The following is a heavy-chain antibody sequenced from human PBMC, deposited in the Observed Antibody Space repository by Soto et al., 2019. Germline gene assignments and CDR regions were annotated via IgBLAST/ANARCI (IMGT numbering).Heavy chain of an antibody. V-gene: IGHV3-23*01. J-gene: IGHJ4*02. CDR3: AKLGLEGVVPAADFDY. CDR1: GFTFSSYA. CDR2: ISGSGGST. Sequence: PVGSLRLSCAASGFTFSSYAMSWVRQAPGKGLEWVSAISGSGGSTYYADSVKGRFTISRDNSKNTLYLQMNSLRAEDTAVYYCAKLGLEGVVPAADFDYWGQGTLVTVSS. D-gene: IGHD2-2*01.